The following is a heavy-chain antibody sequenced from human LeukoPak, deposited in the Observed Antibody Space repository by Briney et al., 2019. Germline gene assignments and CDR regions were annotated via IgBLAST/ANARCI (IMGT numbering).Heavy chain of an antibody. CDR3: ARGRRYCSSTSCSRRVYYYYYMDV. Sequence: ASVKVSCKASGYTFTSYDINWARQATGQGLEWMGWMNPNSGNTGYAQKFQGRVTMTRNTSISTAYMELSSLRSEDTAVYYCARGRRYCSSTSCSRRVYYYYYMDVWGKGTTLTVSS. D-gene: IGHD2-2*01. CDR1: GYTFTSYD. V-gene: IGHV1-8*01. CDR2: MNPNSGNT. J-gene: IGHJ6*03.